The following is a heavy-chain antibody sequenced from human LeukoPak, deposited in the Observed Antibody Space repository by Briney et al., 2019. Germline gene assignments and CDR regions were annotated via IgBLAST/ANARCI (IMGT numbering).Heavy chain of an antibody. Sequence: SETLPLTCTVSGDSINSGGYYWTWIRQLPGKGLEWIGYIYYGGSTYHHTYYNPSLKSRVTISVDTSKNQFSLKLTSVTSADTAVYYCARDGPAYTSRWYDYYYGLDVWGQGTTVTVSS. CDR3: ARDGPAYTSRWYDYYYGLDV. J-gene: IGHJ6*02. D-gene: IGHD2-2*01. CDR1: GDSINSGGYY. CDR2: IYYGGSTYHHT. V-gene: IGHV4-31*03.